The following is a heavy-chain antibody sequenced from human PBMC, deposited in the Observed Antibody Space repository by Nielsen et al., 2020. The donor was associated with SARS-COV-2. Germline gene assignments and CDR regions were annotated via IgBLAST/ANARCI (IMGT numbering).Heavy chain of an antibody. J-gene: IGHJ6*02. CDR3: AREGYCSGGSCYSHYYYYYGMDV. V-gene: IGHV3-48*01. CDR2: ISSSSSTI. Sequence: WIRQPPGKGLEWVSYISSSSSTIYYADSVKGRFTISRDNAKNSLYLQMNSLRAEDTAVYYCAREGYCSGGSCYSHYYYYYGMDVWGQGTTVTVSS. D-gene: IGHD2-15*01.